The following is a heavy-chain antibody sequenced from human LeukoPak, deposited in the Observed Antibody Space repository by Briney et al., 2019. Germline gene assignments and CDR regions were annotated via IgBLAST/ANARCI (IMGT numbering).Heavy chain of an antibody. D-gene: IGHD3-3*01. J-gene: IGHJ4*02. CDR3: AKDHYWSIDY. Sequence: GGSLRLSCAASGFTFSSYAMSWVRQAPGQGLVWVSRIKGDGISTNYADSVKGRFTISRDIAKNTLYLQMNSLRAEDTGVYYCAKDHYWSIDYWGRGTLVTVSS. V-gene: IGHV3-74*01. CDR1: GFTFSSYA. CDR2: IKGDGIST.